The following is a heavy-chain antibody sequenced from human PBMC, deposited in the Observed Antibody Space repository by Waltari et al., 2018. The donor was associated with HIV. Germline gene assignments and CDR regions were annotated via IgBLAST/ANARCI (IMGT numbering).Heavy chain of an antibody. CDR3: ARHQQLVQSLYYFDL. CDR1: GGSIARGSYD. CDR2: IYHSGST. Sequence: QLQLQESGPGLVKPSETLSLTCTVSGGSIARGSYDWGWTRQPPGKGLEWIGNIYHSGSTHYNPSLKSRVTISVATSKNQFSLKLSSVTAADTAVYYCARHQQLVQSLYYFDLWGQGTLVSVSS. J-gene: IGHJ4*02. V-gene: IGHV4-39*01. D-gene: IGHD6-6*01.